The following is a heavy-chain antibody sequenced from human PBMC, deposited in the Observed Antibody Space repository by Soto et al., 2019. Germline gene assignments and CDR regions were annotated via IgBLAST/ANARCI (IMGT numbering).Heavy chain of an antibody. CDR1: GYTFTSYG. CDR2: ISAYNGNT. CDR3: ARDGYSGYDYYYYYGMDV. V-gene: IGHV1-18*01. Sequence: ASVKVSCKASGYTFTSYGISWVRQAPGQGLEWMGWISAYNGNTNYAQKLQGRVTMTTDTSTSTAYMELRSLRSDDTAVYYCARDGYSGYDYYYYYGMDVWGQGTTVTVSS. D-gene: IGHD5-12*01. J-gene: IGHJ6*02.